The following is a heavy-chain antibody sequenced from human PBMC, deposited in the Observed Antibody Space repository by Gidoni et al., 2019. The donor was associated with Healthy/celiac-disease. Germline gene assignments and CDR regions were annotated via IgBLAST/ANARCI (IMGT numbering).Heavy chain of an antibody. CDR1: GFTFGDYA. CDR3: TRDLVDTAMDLLDY. CDR2: IRSKAYGGTT. Sequence: EVQLVESGGGLVQPGRSLRLSCTASGFTFGDYAMSWFRQAPGKGLEWVGFIRSKAYGGTTEYAASVKGRFTISRDDSKSIAYLQMNSLKTDDTAVYYCTRDLVDTAMDLLDYWGQGTLVTVSS. D-gene: IGHD5-18*01. J-gene: IGHJ4*02. V-gene: IGHV3-49*03.